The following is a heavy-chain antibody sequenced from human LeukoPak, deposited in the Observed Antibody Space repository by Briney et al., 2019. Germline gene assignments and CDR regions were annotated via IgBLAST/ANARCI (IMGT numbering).Heavy chain of an antibody. J-gene: IGHJ5*02. D-gene: IGHD5-18*01. CDR2: INHSGST. V-gene: IGHV4-34*01. Sequence: SETLSLTCAVYGGSFSGYYWSWIRQPPGKGLEWIGEINHSGSTNYNPSLKSRVTISVDTSKNQFSPKLSSVTAADTAVYYCARGRRGYSYGHNWFDPWGQGTLVTVSS. CDR1: GGSFSGYY. CDR3: ARGRRGYSYGHNWFDP.